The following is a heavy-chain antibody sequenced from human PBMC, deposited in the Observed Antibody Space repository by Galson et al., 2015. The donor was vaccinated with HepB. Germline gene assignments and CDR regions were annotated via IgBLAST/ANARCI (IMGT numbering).Heavy chain of an antibody. CDR1: GYTFTGYY. Sequence: SVKVSCKDSGYTFTGYYMHWVRQAPGQGLEWMGWINPNSGGTNYAQKLQGRVTMTTETSTSTAYMELRSLRTDDTAVYYCARETGVEDIVVVVAADYYYYGMDVWGQGTTVTVSS. V-gene: IGHV1-2*02. J-gene: IGHJ6*02. CDR2: INPNSGGT. CDR3: ARETGVEDIVVVVAADYYYYGMDV. D-gene: IGHD2-15*01.